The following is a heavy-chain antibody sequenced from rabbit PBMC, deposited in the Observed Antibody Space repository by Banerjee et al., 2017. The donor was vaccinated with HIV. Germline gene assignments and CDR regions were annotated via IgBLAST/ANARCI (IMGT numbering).Heavy chain of an antibody. J-gene: IGHJ4*01. D-gene: IGHD6-1*01. Sequence: QEHLEESGGDLVKPEGSLTLTCTASGFTLSSYWICWVRQAPWKGLEWIACIYVGSSVITYYANWAKGRFTISKISSTTVTLQMTSLTAADTATYFCARDLRSDYADYGYGALGLWGQGTLVTVS. CDR2: IYVGSSVIT. CDR3: ARDLRSDYADYGYGALGL. V-gene: IGHV1S45*01. CDR1: GFTLSSYW.